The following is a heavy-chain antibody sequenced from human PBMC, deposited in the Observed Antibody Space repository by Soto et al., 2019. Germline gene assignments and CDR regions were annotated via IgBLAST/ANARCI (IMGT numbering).Heavy chain of an antibody. CDR1: GGSISSSNYY. CDR3: ARHVADYYVSGTYYNGFDY. J-gene: IGHJ4*02. Sequence: QLQVQESGPGLVKPSETLSLTCTVSGGSISSSNYYWGWIRQPPGKGLEWIGTVYYSGSTYYNPSVKSRVIISADTSKNQFSLKLSSVTAADTAVYYCARHVADYYVSGTYYNGFDYWGQGNLVTVSS. CDR2: VYYSGST. V-gene: IGHV4-39*01. D-gene: IGHD3-10*01.